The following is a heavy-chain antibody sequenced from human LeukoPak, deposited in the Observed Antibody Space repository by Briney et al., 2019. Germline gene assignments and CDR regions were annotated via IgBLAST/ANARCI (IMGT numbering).Heavy chain of an antibody. Sequence: APVKVSCKTSGYTFTRYGISWVRQAPGQGLEWMGWISAYNGNTNYAQKLQGRVTMTTDTSTSTAYMELRSLRSDDTAVYYCARVKDYYDSSGEVDYWGQGTLVTVSS. D-gene: IGHD3-22*01. J-gene: IGHJ4*02. CDR3: ARVKDYYDSSGEVDY. CDR2: ISAYNGNT. V-gene: IGHV1-18*01. CDR1: GYTFTRYG.